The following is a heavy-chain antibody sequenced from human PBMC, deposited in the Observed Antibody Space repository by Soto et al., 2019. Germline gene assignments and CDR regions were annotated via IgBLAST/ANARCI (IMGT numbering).Heavy chain of an antibody. CDR1: GFTFSDYY. Sequence: GGSLRLSCAASGFTFSDYYMSWIRQAPGKGPEWVSYISSSGSTIYYADSVKGRFTISRDNAKNSLYLQMNSLRAEDTAVYYCARLYSSSLRDYYMDVWAKRTTVTVSS. V-gene: IGHV3-11*01. J-gene: IGHJ6*03. D-gene: IGHD6-6*01. CDR2: ISSSGSTI. CDR3: ARLYSSSLRDYYMDV.